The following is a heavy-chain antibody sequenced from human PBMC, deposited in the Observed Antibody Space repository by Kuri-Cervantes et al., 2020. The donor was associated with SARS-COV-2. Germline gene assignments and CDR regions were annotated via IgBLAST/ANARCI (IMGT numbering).Heavy chain of an antibody. V-gene: IGHV3-23*01. Sequence: AGSLRLSCAVSGFTFSSYAMSWVRQAPGKGLGWVSAISGSGGSTYYADSVKGRFTISRDNSKNTLYLQMNSLRAEDTAVYYCAKEIRATTRFDAFDIWGQGTMVTVSS. D-gene: IGHD1-26*01. CDR1: GFTFSSYA. CDR2: ISGSGGST. CDR3: AKEIRATTRFDAFDI. J-gene: IGHJ3*02.